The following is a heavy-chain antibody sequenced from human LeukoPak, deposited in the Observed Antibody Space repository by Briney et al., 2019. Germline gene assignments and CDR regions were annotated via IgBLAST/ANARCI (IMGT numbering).Heavy chain of an antibody. D-gene: IGHD6-19*01. CDR3: ARLIAVAANWFDP. J-gene: IGHJ5*02. CDR1: GYSFTSYW. Sequence: TGESLKISCKGSGYSFTSYWIGLVRQMPGKGLEWMGIIYPGDSDTRYSPSFQGQVTISADKSISTAYLQWSSLKASDTAMYYCARLIAVAANWFDPWGQGTLVTVSS. CDR2: IYPGDSDT. V-gene: IGHV5-51*01.